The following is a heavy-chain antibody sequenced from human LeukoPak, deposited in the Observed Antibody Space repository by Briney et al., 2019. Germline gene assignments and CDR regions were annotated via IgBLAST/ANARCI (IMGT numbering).Heavy chain of an antibody. Sequence: PGGSLRLSCAASGFTFSSDEMNWVRQAPGKGLQWISYINTDGATIYYADSVKGRFTISRDNAKNSLYLQMNSLRAEDPAVYYCARGYDSWDSWGQGTLVTVSS. CDR2: INTDGATI. CDR1: GFTFSSDE. V-gene: IGHV3-48*03. CDR3: ARGYDSWDS. J-gene: IGHJ4*02. D-gene: IGHD3-16*01.